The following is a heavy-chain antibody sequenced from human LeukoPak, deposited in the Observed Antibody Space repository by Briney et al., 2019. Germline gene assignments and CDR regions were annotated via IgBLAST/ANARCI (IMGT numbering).Heavy chain of an antibody. Sequence: PGGSLRLSCTASGYTFGGYALSWFRQAPGKGLEWVSFIRSKTYGGTTQYAASVKGRFNISRDDSRAIAYLQMNSLKIKDTAIYYCTRVDYGGAPRRNYWGQGTLVTVSS. V-gene: IGHV3-49*03. CDR2: IRSKTYGGTT. J-gene: IGHJ4*02. CDR1: GYTFGGYA. D-gene: IGHD4-23*01. CDR3: TRVDYGGAPRRNY.